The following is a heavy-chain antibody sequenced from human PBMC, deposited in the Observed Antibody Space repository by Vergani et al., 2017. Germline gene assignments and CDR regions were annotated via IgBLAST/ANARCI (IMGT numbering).Heavy chain of an antibody. Sequence: QLQLVASGGGVVQPGGSLRLSCTASGYTIAKNAFHCVRQAPGKGLEWLAVISFDGIRINYADSVKGRFTLSSDNSKNTMYVQMNSLRGDDTAVYYCARDPDDFWSGYADHWGQGTLVIVSS. CDR1: GYTIAKNA. CDR3: ARDPDDFWSGYADH. D-gene: IGHD3-3*01. CDR2: ISFDGIRI. V-gene: IGHV3-30-3*01. J-gene: IGHJ5*02.